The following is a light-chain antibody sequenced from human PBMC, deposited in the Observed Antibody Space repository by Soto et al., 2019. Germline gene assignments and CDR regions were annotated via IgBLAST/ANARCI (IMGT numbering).Light chain of an antibody. CDR3: CSYAGTYTFV. Sequence: QSVLTQPRSVSGSPGQSVTISCTGTKSDLGAYNYVSWFQQHPGKTPKLMIYAVTKRPSGVPARFSGSKSGNTASLTISGLQAEDEADYYCCSYAGTYTFVFGTGTKLTVL. J-gene: IGLJ1*01. V-gene: IGLV2-11*01. CDR1: KSDLGAYNY. CDR2: AVT.